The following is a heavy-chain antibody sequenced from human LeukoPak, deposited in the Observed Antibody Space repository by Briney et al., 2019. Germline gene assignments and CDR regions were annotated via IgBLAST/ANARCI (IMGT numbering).Heavy chain of an antibody. J-gene: IGHJ4*02. CDR3: ARRPTSGQYYFDE. CDR1: GYTFTRYW. D-gene: IGHD6-19*01. CDR2: MNPGDADA. Sequence: PGESLKISCKGSGYTFTRYWIAWVRQMPGKGLEWMAIMNPGDADATYSPSFQGQVTVSVDKSVSTAYLQWSSRRAADTAIYYRARRPTSGQYYFDEWGQGTLVTLPS. V-gene: IGHV5-51*01.